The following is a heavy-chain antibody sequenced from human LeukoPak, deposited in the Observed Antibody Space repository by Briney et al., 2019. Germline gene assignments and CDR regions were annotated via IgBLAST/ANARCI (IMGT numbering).Heavy chain of an antibody. CDR1: GFAFSSYS. V-gene: IGHV3-48*04. CDR3: ARGTAAAD. CDR2: ISSSSSTI. J-gene: IGHJ4*02. D-gene: IGHD6-13*01. Sequence: GGSLRLSCAASGFAFSSYSMNWVRQAPGKGLEWVSYISSSSSTIYYADSVKGRFTVSRDNAKNSLYLQMNSLRAEDTAVYFCARGTAAADWGQGTLVTVSS.